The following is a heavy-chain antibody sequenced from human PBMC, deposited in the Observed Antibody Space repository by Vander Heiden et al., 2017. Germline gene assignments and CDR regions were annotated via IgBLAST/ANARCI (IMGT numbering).Heavy chain of an antibody. CDR2: ISSSGSTI. D-gene: IGHD6-19*01. V-gene: IGHV3-48*03. CDR3: ARDNTEQWLVR. Sequence: EGQLVESGGGWVQSGGSERLTCSASAFTFSSYEMNWVRQAPGKGLEWVSYISSSGSTIYYADSVKGRFTISRDNAKNSLYLQMNSLRAEDTAVYYCARDNTEQWLVRWGQGTLVTVSS. J-gene: IGHJ4*02. CDR1: AFTFSSYE.